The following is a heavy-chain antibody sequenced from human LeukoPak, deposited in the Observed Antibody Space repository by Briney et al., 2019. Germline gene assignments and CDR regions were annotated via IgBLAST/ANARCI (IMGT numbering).Heavy chain of an antibody. CDR3: AKDLGITMIVRYYFDY. D-gene: IGHD3-22*01. CDR2: ISGSGGST. CDR1: RFTFNTYA. Sequence: GGSLRLSCVASRFTFNTYAVNWVRQAPGKGLEWVSAISGSGGSTYYADSVKGRFTISRDNSKNTLYLQMNSLRAEDTAVYYCAKDLGITMIVRYYFDYWGQGTLVTVSS. V-gene: IGHV3-23*01. J-gene: IGHJ4*02.